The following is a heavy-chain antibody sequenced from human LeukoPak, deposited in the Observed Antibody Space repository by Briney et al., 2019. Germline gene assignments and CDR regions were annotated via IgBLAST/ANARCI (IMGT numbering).Heavy chain of an antibody. J-gene: IGHJ6*03. D-gene: IGHD5-12*01. V-gene: IGHV4-4*07. CDR3: ARDGLVATMRELGYYYSHMDV. CDR1: GGSISSYY. Sequence: SETLSLTCTVSGGSISSYYWSWIRQPPGKGLEWIGRIYTSGSTNYNPSLKSRVTMSVDTSKTQFSLKLSSVTAADTAVYYCARDGLVATMRELGYYYSHMDVWGKGTTVTVS. CDR2: IYTSGST.